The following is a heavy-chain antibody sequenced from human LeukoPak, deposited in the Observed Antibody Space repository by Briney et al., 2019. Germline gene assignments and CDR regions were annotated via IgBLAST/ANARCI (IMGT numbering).Heavy chain of an antibody. CDR2: IRYDGSNK. Sequence: GGSLRLSCAASGFTFSSYGMHWVRQAPGKGLEWVAFIRYDGSNKYYADSVKGRFTISRDNSKNTLYLQMNGLRAEDTAVYYCAKIFNFGFIYRYSLDYWGQGTLVTVSS. CDR1: GFTFSSYG. V-gene: IGHV3-30*02. CDR3: AKIFNFGFIYRYSLDY. D-gene: IGHD5-18*01. J-gene: IGHJ4*02.